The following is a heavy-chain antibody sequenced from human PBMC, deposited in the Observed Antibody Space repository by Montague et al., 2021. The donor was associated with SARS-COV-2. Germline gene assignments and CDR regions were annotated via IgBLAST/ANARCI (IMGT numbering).Heavy chain of an antibody. D-gene: IGHD3-9*01. V-gene: IGHV3-21*01. Sequence: SLRLSCAASGFTFSSYSMNWVRQAPGKGLEWVSSISSSSSYIYYADSVKGRFTISRDNAKNSLYLQMNSLRAEDTAVYYCARDPPYDILTGYYSYWGQGTWVTVSS. J-gene: IGHJ4*02. CDR2: ISSSSSYI. CDR1: GFTFSSYS. CDR3: ARDPPYDILTGYYSY.